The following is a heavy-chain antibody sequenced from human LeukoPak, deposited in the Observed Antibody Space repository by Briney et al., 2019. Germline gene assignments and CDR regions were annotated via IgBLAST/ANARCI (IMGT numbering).Heavy chain of an antibody. J-gene: IGHJ1*01. Sequence: KPSETLSLTCAVYGGSFSGHYWSWIRQPPGKGLEWIGEINHSGSINYNPSLKSRVSISVDTSKNQFSLEVTSVTAADTAVYYCASGMIPFQYWGQGTLVIVSS. CDR1: GGSFSGHY. D-gene: IGHD3-22*01. CDR2: INHSGSI. CDR3: ASGMIPFQY. V-gene: IGHV4-34*01.